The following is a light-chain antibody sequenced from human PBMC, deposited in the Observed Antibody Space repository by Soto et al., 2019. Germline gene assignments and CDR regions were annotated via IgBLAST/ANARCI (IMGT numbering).Light chain of an antibody. V-gene: IGKV1-5*03. J-gene: IGKJ1*01. CDR3: QQCNSYPWT. CDR1: QSISSW. CDR2: KAS. Sequence: DIQRTQSPSTLSASVGDRVTITCRASQSISSWLAWYQQKPGKATKLLIYKASSLQSGVPSRFSGSGSGTEFTLTISSLQTDDFAVYYYQQCNSYPWTFGQGTKVEIK.